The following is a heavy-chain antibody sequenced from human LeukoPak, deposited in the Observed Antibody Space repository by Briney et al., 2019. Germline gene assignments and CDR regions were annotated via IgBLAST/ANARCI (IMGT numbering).Heavy chain of an antibody. CDR3: ARHGGGSIAAAGTFDY. Sequence: SETLSLTCTVSGGSISSYYWSWIRQPPGKRLEWIGYIYYSGSTNYNPSLKSRVSISVDTSKNQFSLKLSSVTAADTAVYYCARHGGGSIAAAGTFDYWGQGTLVTVSS. D-gene: IGHD6-13*01. CDR2: IYYSGST. CDR1: GGSISSYY. V-gene: IGHV4-59*08. J-gene: IGHJ4*02.